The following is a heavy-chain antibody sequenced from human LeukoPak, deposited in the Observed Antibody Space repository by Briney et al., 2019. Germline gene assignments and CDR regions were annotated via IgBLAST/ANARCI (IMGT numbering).Heavy chain of an antibody. V-gene: IGHV4-34*01. J-gene: IGHJ4*02. D-gene: IGHD6-13*01. Sequence: SETLSLTCAVYGGSFSGYYWSWIRQPPGKGLEWIGEINHSGSTNYNPSLKSRVATSVDTSKNQFSLKLSSVTAADTAVYYCARGPRSSSFSIDYWGQGTLVTVSS. CDR2: INHSGST. CDR3: ARGPRSSSFSIDY. CDR1: GGSFSGYY.